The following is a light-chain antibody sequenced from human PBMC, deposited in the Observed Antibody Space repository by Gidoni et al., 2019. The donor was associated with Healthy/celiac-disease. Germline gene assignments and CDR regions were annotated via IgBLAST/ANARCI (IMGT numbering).Light chain of an antibody. CDR1: RSNIGSNY. Sequence: QSVLTQPPSASGTPGQRVTISCSGSRSNIGSNYVYWYQQLPGTPPKLLIYSNNQRPSGVPDRFSGSKSGTSASLAISGLRSEDEADYYCAAWDDSLSGWVFGGGTKLTVL. V-gene: IGLV1-47*02. CDR2: SNN. J-gene: IGLJ3*02. CDR3: AAWDDSLSGWV.